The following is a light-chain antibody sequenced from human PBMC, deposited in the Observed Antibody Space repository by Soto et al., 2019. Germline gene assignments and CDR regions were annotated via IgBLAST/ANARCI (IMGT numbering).Light chain of an antibody. V-gene: IGKV1-5*03. CDR3: QQYNSVPYT. CDR2: KAS. Sequence: DIQMTQSPSTLSASVGDRVTIACRASQSISSWLAWYQQKPGKAPKLLIYKASSLESGVPSRFSGSGSGTEFTLTSSSLQPDDFATYYCQQYNSVPYTFGQGTKLESK. J-gene: IGKJ2*01. CDR1: QSISSW.